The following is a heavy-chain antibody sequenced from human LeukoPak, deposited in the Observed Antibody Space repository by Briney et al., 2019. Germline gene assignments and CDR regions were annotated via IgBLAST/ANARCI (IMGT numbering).Heavy chain of an antibody. J-gene: IGHJ3*02. V-gene: IGHV3-23*01. D-gene: IGHD3-10*01. CDR1: GFTFSTDA. CDR3: AKDVPYGRLDAFDI. CDR2: ISGGGANT. Sequence: PGGSLRLSCAASGFTFSTDAMSWARQAPGQGLECVSAISGGGANTYYADSVKGRFTISRDNSKNTLYLQMNSLRAEDTAIYYCAKDVPYGRLDAFDIWGQGTMVTVSS.